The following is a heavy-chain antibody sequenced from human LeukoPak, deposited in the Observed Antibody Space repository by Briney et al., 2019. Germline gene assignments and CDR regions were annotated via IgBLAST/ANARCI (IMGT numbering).Heavy chain of an antibody. J-gene: IGHJ4*02. CDR2: INPSSGGT. CDR3: ARSPGPVYFDWLPRVDYFDY. Sequence: ASVKVSCKASGYTFTGYYMHWVRQAPGQGLEWMGRINPSSGGTNYAQKFQGRVTMTRDTSISTAYMELSRLRSDDTAVYYCARSPGPVYFDWLPRVDYFDYWGQGTLVTVSS. CDR1: GYTFTGYY. V-gene: IGHV1-2*06. D-gene: IGHD3-9*01.